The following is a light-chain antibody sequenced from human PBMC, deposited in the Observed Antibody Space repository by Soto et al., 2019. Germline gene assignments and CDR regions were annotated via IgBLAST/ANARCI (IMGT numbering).Light chain of an antibody. CDR2: EVS. V-gene: IGLV2-14*01. CDR1: SSDVGGYEF. J-gene: IGLJ1*01. Sequence: QSVLTQPRSVSGSPGQSITISCTGTSSDVGGYEFVSWYQQHPGKAPKLMIYEVSNRPSGVSSRFSGSKSGNTASLTISGLQAEDEADYYCGSYTGSIYVFGTGTKVTV. CDR3: GSYTGSIYV.